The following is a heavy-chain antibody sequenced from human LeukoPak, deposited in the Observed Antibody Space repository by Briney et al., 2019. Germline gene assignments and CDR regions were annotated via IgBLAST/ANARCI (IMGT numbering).Heavy chain of an antibody. D-gene: IGHD1-26*01. V-gene: IGHV4-31*03. J-gene: IGHJ4*02. CDR2: TYYSGST. CDR1: GGSISSGGYY. Sequence: SETLSLTCTVSGGSISSGGYYWSWIRQHPGKGLEWIGYTYYSGSTYYNPSLKSRVTISVDTSKNQFSLKLSSVTAADTAVYYCARGSGSYYLAFDYWGQGTLVTVSS. CDR3: ARGSGSYYLAFDY.